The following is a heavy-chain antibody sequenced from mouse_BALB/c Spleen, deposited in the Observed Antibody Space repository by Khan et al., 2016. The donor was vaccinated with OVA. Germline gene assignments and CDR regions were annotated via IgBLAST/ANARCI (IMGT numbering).Heavy chain of an antibody. D-gene: IGHD1-3*01. CDR1: GFTFSSFA. Sequence: EVELVESGGGLVKPGGSLKLSCAASGFTFSSFAMSWVRQTPEKRLEWVATINSDGTYTYYPDSVQGRFTISRDNAKNTLYLQMNSLRSEDTAMYYCARHNFGPFAYWGQGTLVTVSA. J-gene: IGHJ3*01. CDR3: ARHNFGPFAY. CDR2: INSDGTYT. V-gene: IGHV5-9-3*01.